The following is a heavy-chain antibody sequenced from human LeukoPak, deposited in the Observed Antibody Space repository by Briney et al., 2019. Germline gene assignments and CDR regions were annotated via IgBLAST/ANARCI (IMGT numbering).Heavy chain of an antibody. J-gene: IGHJ4*02. Sequence: GGSLRLSCAASGFTCSSYAMSWVRQAPGKGLEWVSAISGSGGSTYYADSVKGRFTISRDNSKNTLYLQMNSLRAEDTAVYYCAKVGYSGSIFDYWGQGTLVTVSS. CDR3: AKVGYSGSIFDY. CDR2: ISGSGGST. CDR1: GFTCSSYA. D-gene: IGHD5-12*01. V-gene: IGHV3-23*01.